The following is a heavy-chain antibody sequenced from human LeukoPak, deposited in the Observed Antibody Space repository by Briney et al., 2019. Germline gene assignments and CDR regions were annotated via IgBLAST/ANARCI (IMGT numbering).Heavy chain of an antibody. CDR3: ARHGSKVVAANNWFDP. Sequence: PSETLSLTCTVSGGSISSGGYYWSWIRQHPGTGLEWIGYIYYSGSTYYNPSLKSRVTISVDTSKNQFSLKLSSVTAADTAVYYCARHGSKVVAANNWFDPWGQGTLVTVSS. CDR2: IYYSGST. V-gene: IGHV4-31*03. J-gene: IGHJ5*02. CDR1: GGSISSGGYY. D-gene: IGHD2-15*01.